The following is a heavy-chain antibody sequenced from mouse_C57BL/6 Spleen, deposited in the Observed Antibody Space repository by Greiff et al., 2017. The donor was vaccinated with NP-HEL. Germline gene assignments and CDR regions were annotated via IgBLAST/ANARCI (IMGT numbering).Heavy chain of an antibody. Sequence: VKLMESGAELVKPGASVKISCKASGYAFSSYWMNWVKQRPGKGLEWIGQIYPGDGDTNYNGKFKGKATLTADKSSSTAYMQLSSLTSEDSAVYFCARSIWLDYWGQGTSVTVSS. J-gene: IGHJ4*01. D-gene: IGHD1-1*02. V-gene: IGHV1-80*01. CDR3: ARSIWLDY. CDR1: GYAFSSYW. CDR2: IYPGDGDT.